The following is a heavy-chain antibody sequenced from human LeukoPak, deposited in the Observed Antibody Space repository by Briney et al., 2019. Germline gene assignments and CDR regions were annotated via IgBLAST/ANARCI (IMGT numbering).Heavy chain of an antibody. D-gene: IGHD6-25*01. Sequence: SQTLSLTCAISGDRVSSNSAAWNCIRQSPSRGLEWLGRTYYRSKWYNDYAVSVKSRITINPDTSKNQFSLQLNSVTPEDTAVYYCARRRPDAFDIWGQGTMVTVSS. CDR2: TYYRSKWYN. V-gene: IGHV6-1*01. J-gene: IGHJ3*02. CDR1: GDRVSSNSAA. CDR3: ARRRPDAFDI.